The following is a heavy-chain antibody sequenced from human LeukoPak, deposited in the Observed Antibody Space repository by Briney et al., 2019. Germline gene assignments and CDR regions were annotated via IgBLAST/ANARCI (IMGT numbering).Heavy chain of an antibody. Sequence: SETLSLTCTVSGGSITDYNWSWIRQPPGKELEWIVNIYDSGSTNYNPSLKSRVTISVDTSKNHFSLKLTSVTAADTAVYYCARMVPGWNFDYWGQGTLVTVSS. CDR1: GGSITDYN. J-gene: IGHJ4*02. CDR3: ARMVPGWNFDY. D-gene: IGHD6-19*01. CDR2: IYDSGST. V-gene: IGHV4-59*08.